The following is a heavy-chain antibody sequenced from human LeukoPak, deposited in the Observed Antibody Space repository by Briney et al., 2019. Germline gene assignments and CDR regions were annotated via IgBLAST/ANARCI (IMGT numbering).Heavy chain of an antibody. CDR1: GFTFSGYA. CDR2: ISSSGSTR. J-gene: IGHJ3*02. CDR3: ARMGYSSGWRLGDAFDI. Sequence: GGSLRLSCATSGFTFSGYAMNWVRQAPGKGLEWVSYISSSGSTRYYADSVNGRFTISRDNAKTSLYLQMSSLRAEDTAVYYCARMGYSSGWRLGDAFDIWGQGTMVTVSS. D-gene: IGHD6-19*01. V-gene: IGHV3-48*03.